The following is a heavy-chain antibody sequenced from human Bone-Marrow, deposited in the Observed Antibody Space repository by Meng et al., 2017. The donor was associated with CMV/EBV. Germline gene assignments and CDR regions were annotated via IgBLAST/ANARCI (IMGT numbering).Heavy chain of an antibody. CDR2: IKQDGSEE. D-gene: IGHD1-26*01. V-gene: IGHV3-7*01. CDR3: ANGWVAFDI. CDR1: GFTFSYYW. Sequence: GESLKISCAASGFTFSYYWMTWVRQAPGKGLEWVANIKQDGSEEYYVDSVKGRFTISRDNAKNSLYLHMNSLRAEDTAVYYCANGWVAFDIWGQGTMVTVSS. J-gene: IGHJ3*02.